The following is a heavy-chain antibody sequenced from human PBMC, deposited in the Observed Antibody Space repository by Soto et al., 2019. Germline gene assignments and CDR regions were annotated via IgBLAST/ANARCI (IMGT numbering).Heavy chain of an antibody. J-gene: IGHJ5*02. CDR2: INPHGGST. CDR3: ARSSGGNFGIIIEGTNWFAP. CDR1: GYNFIGYY. Sequence: ASVKVSCKASGYNFIGYYIHWVRQAPGQGLEWMGVINPHGGSTAYAQKFKGRVTLTRDTSASTVYMEVSSLTSEDTAMYYCARSSGGNFGIIIEGTNWFAPWGQGTLVTVSS. V-gene: IGHV1-46*01. D-gene: IGHD1-26*01.